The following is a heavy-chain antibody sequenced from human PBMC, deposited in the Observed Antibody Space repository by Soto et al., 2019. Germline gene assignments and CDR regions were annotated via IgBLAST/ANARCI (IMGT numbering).Heavy chain of an antibody. CDR2: INHSGST. D-gene: IGHD3-10*01. J-gene: IGHJ5*02. CDR1: ALSFTSYY. V-gene: IGHV4-34*01. CDR3: ARCPIFYGSGIYYWWFDP. Sequence: SETLSLTFPLYALSFTSYYSTLIRQPPVKGLEWIGEINHSGSTNYNPSLKSRVTISVDTSKNQFSLKLSSVTAADTAVYYCARCPIFYGSGIYYWWFDPWGQGTLVTVSS.